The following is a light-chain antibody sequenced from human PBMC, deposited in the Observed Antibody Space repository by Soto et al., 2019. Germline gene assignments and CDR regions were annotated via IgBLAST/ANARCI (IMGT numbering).Light chain of an antibody. CDR3: SSYAGSNDQV. CDR1: SSDVGGYTY. J-gene: IGLJ1*01. CDR2: EVS. Sequence: QSALTQPPSASGSPGQSVTISCTGTSSDVGGYTYVSWYQQHPGRAPKLMIYEVSKRPSGVPDRFSGSKSGNTAPLTVSGLQTEDEADYYCSSYAGSNDQVFGTGTKVTVL. V-gene: IGLV2-8*01.